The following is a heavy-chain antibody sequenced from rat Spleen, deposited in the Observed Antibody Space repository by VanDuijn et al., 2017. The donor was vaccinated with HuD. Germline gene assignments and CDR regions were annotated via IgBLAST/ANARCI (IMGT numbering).Heavy chain of an antibody. Sequence: EVQLVESGGGLVQPGRSLKLSCAASGFTFSNYDMAWVRQAPTKGLEWVASISTSGGSTYYRDSVKGRFTVSRDNAKSTLYLQMDSLRSEDTATYYCARCSYIYFDYWGQGVMVTVSS. D-gene: IGHD1-2*01. V-gene: IGHV5-25*01. CDR1: GFTFSNYD. CDR2: ISTSGGST. CDR3: ARCSYIYFDY. J-gene: IGHJ2*01.